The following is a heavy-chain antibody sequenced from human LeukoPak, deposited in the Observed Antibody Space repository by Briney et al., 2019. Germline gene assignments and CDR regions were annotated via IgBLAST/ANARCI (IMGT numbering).Heavy chain of an antibody. V-gene: IGHV1-69*05. Sequence: GASVKVSCKASGGTFSSYAISWVRQAPGQGLEWMGRIIPIFGTANYAQKFQGRVTITTDESTSTAYMELSSLRSEDTAVYYCARDHSTGGSHRRWFDPWGQGTLVTVSS. CDR2: IIPIFGTA. D-gene: IGHD1-26*01. J-gene: IGHJ5*02. CDR3: ARDHSTGGSHRRWFDP. CDR1: GGTFSSYA.